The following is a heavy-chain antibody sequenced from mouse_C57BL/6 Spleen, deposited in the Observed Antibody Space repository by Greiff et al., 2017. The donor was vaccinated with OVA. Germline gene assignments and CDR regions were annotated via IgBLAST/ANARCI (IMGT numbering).Heavy chain of an antibody. CDR1: GYAFSSSW. D-gene: IGHD2-1*01. Sequence: QVQLQQSGPELVKPGASVKISCKASGYAFSSSWMNWVKQRPGKGLEWIGRIYPGDGDTNYNGKFKGKATLTADKSSSTAYMQLSSLTSEDSAFYFCARENYGNRGGYYFDYWGQGTTLTVSS. CDR3: ARENYGNRGGYYFDY. J-gene: IGHJ2*01. CDR2: IYPGDGDT. V-gene: IGHV1-82*01.